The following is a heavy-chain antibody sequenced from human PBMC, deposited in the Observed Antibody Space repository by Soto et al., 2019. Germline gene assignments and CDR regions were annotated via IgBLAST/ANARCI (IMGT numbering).Heavy chain of an antibody. CDR2: IYHSGST. J-gene: IGHJ5*02. Sequence: SETLSLTCAVSGGSISSGGYSWSWIRQPPGKGLEWIGYIYHSGSTYYNPSLKSRVTISVDRSKNQFSLKLSSVTAADTAVYYRRELLTPRARGTPDPVSS. CDR1: GGSISSGGYS. D-gene: IGHD1-7*01. V-gene: IGHV4-30-2*01. CDR3: RELLTP.